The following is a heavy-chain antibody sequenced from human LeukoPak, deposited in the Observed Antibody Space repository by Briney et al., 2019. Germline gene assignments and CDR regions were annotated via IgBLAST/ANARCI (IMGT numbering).Heavy chain of an antibody. Sequence: SETLSLTCTVSGGSISSSSYYWGWIRQPPGKGLEWIGSIYYSGSTYYNPSLKSRVTISVDTSKNQFSLKLSSVTAADTAVYYCASVMSKIAWFGELTPYYFDYWGQGTLVTVSS. CDR2: IYYSGST. J-gene: IGHJ4*02. V-gene: IGHV4-39*07. D-gene: IGHD3-10*01. CDR1: GGSISSSSYY. CDR3: ASVMSKIAWFGELTPYYFDY.